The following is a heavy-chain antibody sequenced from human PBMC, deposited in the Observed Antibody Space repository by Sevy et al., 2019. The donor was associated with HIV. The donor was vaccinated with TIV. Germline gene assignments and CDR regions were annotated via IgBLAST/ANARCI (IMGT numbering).Heavy chain of an antibody. V-gene: IGHV3-23*01. CDR3: AAKGDIGSARWFDP. J-gene: IGHJ5*02. CDR1: GFTFSSYA. CDR2: ISGSGGST. D-gene: IGHD5-12*01. Sequence: GGSLRLSCAASGFTFSSYAMSWVRQAPGKGLEWVSAISGSGGSTYYADSVKGRFTISRDNSKNTLYLQMNSLRAEDTAVYYCAAKGDIGSARWFDPWGQGTLVTVSS.